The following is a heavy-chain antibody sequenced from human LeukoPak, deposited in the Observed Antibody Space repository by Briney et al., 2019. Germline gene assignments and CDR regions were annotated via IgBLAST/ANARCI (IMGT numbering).Heavy chain of an antibody. Sequence: GGSLRLSCAASGFTFSSYAMSWVRQAPGKGLEWVSAISGSGGSTYYADSVKGRFLIFRDTSKNTVDLQMNSLRVEDTAVYYCAGRRSSGWYAYWGQGTLVTVSS. D-gene: IGHD6-19*01. J-gene: IGHJ4*02. V-gene: IGHV3-23*01. CDR2: ISGSGGST. CDR3: AGRRSSGWYAY. CDR1: GFTFSSYA.